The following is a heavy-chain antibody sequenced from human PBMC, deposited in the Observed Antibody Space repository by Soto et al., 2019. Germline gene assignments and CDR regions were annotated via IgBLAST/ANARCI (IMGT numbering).Heavy chain of an antibody. CDR2: IRSKANSYAT. V-gene: IGHV3-73*01. Sequence: GGSLRLSCAASGFTFSGSAMHWVRQASGKGLEWVGRIRSKANSYATAYAASVKGRFTISRDDSKNTAYLQMNSLKTEDTAVYYCLTVVDLAARPPPRDAFDIWGQGTMVTVSS. CDR3: LTVVDLAARPPPRDAFDI. CDR1: GFTFSGSA. D-gene: IGHD6-6*01. J-gene: IGHJ3*02.